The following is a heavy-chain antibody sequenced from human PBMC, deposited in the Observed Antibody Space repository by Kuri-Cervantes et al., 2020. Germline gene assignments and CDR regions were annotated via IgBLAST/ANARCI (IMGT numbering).Heavy chain of an antibody. CDR3: ARHNTGSSWYPALYGMDV. CDR1: GYTFTSYY. CDR2: INPSGGST. V-gene: IGHV1-46*01. Sequence: ASVKVSCKASGYTFTSYYMHWVRQAPGQGLEWMGIINPSGGSTSYAQKFQGRVTMTRDTSTSTVYMELSSLRSEDTAVYYCARHNTGSSWYPALYGMDVWGQGTTVTVSS. J-gene: IGHJ6*02. D-gene: IGHD6-13*01.